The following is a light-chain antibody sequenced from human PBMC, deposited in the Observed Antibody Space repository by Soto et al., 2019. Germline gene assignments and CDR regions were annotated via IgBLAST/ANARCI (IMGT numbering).Light chain of an antibody. CDR3: CSYEGIAYV. Sequence: QSALTQPRSVSGSPGQSVTISCTGTSSDVGGYNYVSWYQQHPGKAPKLMIYDVSKRPSGVPDRFSGSKSGNTASLTISGLQAEDEADYYCCSYEGIAYVSGTGTKVTVL. V-gene: IGLV2-11*01. CDR2: DVS. J-gene: IGLJ1*01. CDR1: SSDVGGYNY.